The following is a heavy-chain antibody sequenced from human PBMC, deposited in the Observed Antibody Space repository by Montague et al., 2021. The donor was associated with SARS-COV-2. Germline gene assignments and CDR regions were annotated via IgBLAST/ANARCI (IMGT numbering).Heavy chain of an antibody. CDR1: GFIFSSYE. CDR2: ISSSGGGSTK. J-gene: IGHJ6*02. CDR3: ARDRDWDDWCGMDV. Sequence: LSLSLAASGFIFSSYEMNWVRQAPGKGLEWISYISSSGGGSTKHYTDSVKGRFTISRDNAKNSLYLQMNSLRVEDSAIYYCARDRDWDDWCGMDVWGQGTTVTVSS. D-gene: IGHD2-21*01. V-gene: IGHV3-48*03.